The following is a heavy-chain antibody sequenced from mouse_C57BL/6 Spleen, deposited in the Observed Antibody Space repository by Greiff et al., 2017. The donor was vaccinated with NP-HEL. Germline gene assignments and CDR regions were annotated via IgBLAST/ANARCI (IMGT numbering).Heavy chain of an antibody. V-gene: IGHV1-69*01. CDR1: GYTFTSYW. CDR2: IDPSDSYT. J-gene: IGHJ4*01. Sequence: QVQLQQPGAELVMPGASVKLSCKASGYTFTSYWMHWVKQRPGQGLEWIGEIDPSDSYTNYNQKFKGKSTLTVDKSSSTAYMQLSSLTSEDSAVYYCASWHYAMDYWGQGTSVTVSS. CDR3: ASWHYAMDY.